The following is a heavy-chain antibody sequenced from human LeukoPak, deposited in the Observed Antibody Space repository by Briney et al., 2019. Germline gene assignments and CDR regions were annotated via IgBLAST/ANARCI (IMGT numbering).Heavy chain of an antibody. D-gene: IGHD6-19*01. CDR3: ATISSGWAFDY. V-gene: IGHV3-7*01. Sequence: GGSLILSCAASGFTFSSYWMSWVRQAPGKGLEWVANIKQDGNEKYYVDSVKGRFTISRDNAENSLYLQMNSLRAEDTAVYYCATISSGWAFDYWGQGTLVTVSS. J-gene: IGHJ4*02. CDR1: GFTFSSYW. CDR2: IKQDGNEK.